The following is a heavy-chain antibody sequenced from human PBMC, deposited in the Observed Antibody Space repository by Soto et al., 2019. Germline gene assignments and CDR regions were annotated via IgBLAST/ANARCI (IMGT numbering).Heavy chain of an antibody. CDR3: ARDRKEYSSSHLVYYYYGMDV. CDR1: DGSISSDY. V-gene: IGHV4-59*01. Sequence: SETLSLTCTVSDGSISSDYWSWIRQPPGKGLEWIGYIYYSGSTNYNPSLKSRVTISVDTSKNQFSLKLSSVTAADTAVYYCARDRKEYSSSHLVYYYYGMDVWGQGTTVTVSS. J-gene: IGHJ6*02. CDR2: IYYSGST. D-gene: IGHD6-6*01.